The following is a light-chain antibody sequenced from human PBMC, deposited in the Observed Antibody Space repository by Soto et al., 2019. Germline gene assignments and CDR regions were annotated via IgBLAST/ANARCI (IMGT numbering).Light chain of an antibody. CDR3: QQSYITPPIT. Sequence: DVQMTQSPSSLSALVGDRVTITCRASQSVSRYLNWYQHKPGKAPKLLINAASNLRSGVPSRFSGSGSGTDFTLTIDGLQPADFAVYYCQQSYITPPITFGQGTRLELK. J-gene: IGKJ5*01. CDR2: AAS. V-gene: IGKV1-39*01. CDR1: QSVSRY.